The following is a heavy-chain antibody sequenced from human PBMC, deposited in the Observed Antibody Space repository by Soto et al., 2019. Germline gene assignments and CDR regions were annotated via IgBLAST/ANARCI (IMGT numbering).Heavy chain of an antibody. CDR2: ISAYNGNT. J-gene: IGHJ4*02. Sequence: ASVKVSCKASGYTFTSYGISWVRQAPGQGLEWMGWISAYNGNTNYAQKLQGRVTMTTDTSTSTAYMELRSLRSDDTAVYYCARGYDFWSGPIGVGYFDYWGQGTLVTVSS. CDR3: ARGYDFWSGPIGVGYFDY. V-gene: IGHV1-18*04. CDR1: GYTFTSYG. D-gene: IGHD3-3*01.